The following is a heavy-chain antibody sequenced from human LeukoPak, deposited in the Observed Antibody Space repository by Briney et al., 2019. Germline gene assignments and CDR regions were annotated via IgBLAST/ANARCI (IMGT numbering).Heavy chain of an antibody. V-gene: IGHV3-30*02. Sequence: GWSLRLSCAVSGFTFGNHRMHWVGQAPGKGLEGVAMIWSDGSNNFYGDLVKGRFTVSRDNPKNPLYLQMKRLRAGDTAFYYCAKGSTVTFASEYFQHWGQGTLVTVSS. D-gene: IGHD4-17*01. CDR2: IWSDGSNN. CDR1: GFTFGNHR. J-gene: IGHJ1*01. CDR3: AKGSTVTFASEYFQH.